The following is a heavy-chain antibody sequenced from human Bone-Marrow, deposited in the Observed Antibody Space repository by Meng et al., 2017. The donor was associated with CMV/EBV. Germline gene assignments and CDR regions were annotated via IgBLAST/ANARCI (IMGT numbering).Heavy chain of an antibody. J-gene: IGHJ4*02. V-gene: IGHV4-34*01. CDR2: INHSGST. CDR1: SFSGYY. Sequence: SFSGYYWRWIRQPPGKGLEWIGEINHSGSTNYNPSLKSRVTISVDTSKNQFSLKLSSVTAADTAVYYCASSYSYYYDSSGYYSGSDYWGQGTLVTVSS. D-gene: IGHD3-22*01. CDR3: ASSYSYYYDSSGYYSGSDY.